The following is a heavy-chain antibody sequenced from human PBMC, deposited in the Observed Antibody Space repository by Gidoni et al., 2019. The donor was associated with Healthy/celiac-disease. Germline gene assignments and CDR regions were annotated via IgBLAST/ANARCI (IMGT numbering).Heavy chain of an antibody. D-gene: IGHD4-17*01. V-gene: IGHV3-11*06. CDR1: GFTFSDYY. J-gene: IGHJ4*02. CDR2: ISSSSSYT. CDR3: ARDAHDYGDYVVGY. Sequence: QVQLVESGGGLVKPGGSLRLSCAASGFTFSDYYMSWIRQAPGKGLEWVSYISSSSSYTNYADSVKGRFTISRDNAKNSLYLQMNSLRAEDTAVYYCARDAHDYGDYVVGYWGQGTLVTVSS.